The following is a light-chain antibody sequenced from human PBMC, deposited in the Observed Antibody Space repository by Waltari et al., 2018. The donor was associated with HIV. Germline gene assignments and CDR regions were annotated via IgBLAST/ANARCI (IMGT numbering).Light chain of an antibody. CDR1: QSVSSN. Sequence: EIVMTQSPATLSVSPGERDTLSCRASQSVSSNLAWYQQKPGQAPRLLIYGASTRATGIPARFSGSGSGTEFTLTISSLQSEDFAVYYCQQYNNWLYTFGQGTKLEIK. V-gene: IGKV3-15*01. J-gene: IGKJ2*01. CDR2: GAS. CDR3: QQYNNWLYT.